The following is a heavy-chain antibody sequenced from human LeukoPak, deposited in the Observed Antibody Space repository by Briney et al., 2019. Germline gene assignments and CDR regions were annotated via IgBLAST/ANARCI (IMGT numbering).Heavy chain of an antibody. J-gene: IGHJ6*03. CDR2: ISSSSSSYI. Sequence: GGSLRLSCAASGFTFSSYSMNWVRQAQGKGLEWVSSISSSSSSYIYYADSVKGRFTISRDNAKNSLYLQMNSLRAEDTAVYYCARDSILEWLLPQYYFYYMDVWGKGTTVTVSS. D-gene: IGHD3-3*01. V-gene: IGHV3-21*03. CDR1: GFTFSSYS. CDR3: ARDSILEWLLPQYYFYYMDV.